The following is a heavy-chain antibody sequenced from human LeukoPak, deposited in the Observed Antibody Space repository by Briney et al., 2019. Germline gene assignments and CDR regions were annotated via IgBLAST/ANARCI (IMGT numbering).Heavy chain of an antibody. CDR1: GYTFTGYY. D-gene: IGHD2-21*01. V-gene: IGHV1-2*02. Sequence: ASVKVSCKASGYTFTGYYMHWVRQAPGQGLEWMGWINPNSGGTNYAQKFQGRVTMTRDTSISTAYMELSRLRSDDTAVYYCARDTEVIAILGSQGFDPWGQGTLVTVSS. J-gene: IGHJ5*02. CDR2: INPNSGGT. CDR3: ARDTEVIAILGSQGFDP.